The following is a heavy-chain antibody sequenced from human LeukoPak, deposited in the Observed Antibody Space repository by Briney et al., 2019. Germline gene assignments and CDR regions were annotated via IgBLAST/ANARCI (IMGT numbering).Heavy chain of an antibody. J-gene: IGHJ3*02. CDR2: FDPEDGET. CDR3: ATPQGDYGDYVYAFDI. CDR1: GYTLTELS. Sequence: ASVKVSCKVSGYTLTELSMHWVRQAPGKGLEWMGGFDPEDGETIYAQKFQGRVTMTEDTSTDTANMELSSLRSEDTAVYYCATPQGDYGDYVYAFDIWGQGTMVTVSS. V-gene: IGHV1-24*01. D-gene: IGHD4-17*01.